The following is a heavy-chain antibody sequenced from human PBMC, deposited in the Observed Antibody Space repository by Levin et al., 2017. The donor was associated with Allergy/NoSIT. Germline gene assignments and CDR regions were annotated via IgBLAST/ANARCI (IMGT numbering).Heavy chain of an antibody. CDR2: MNPNSGDT. J-gene: IGHJ4*02. CDR1: GYTFTNYD. Sequence: KHGESLKISCKASGYTFTNYDINWVRQATGQGLEWMGWMNPNSGDTGYVQEFQGRVTMTRDTSISTAYMELSSLRSEDTAVYYCTRGPLGTGSYFDYWGQGTLVTVSS. CDR3: TRGPLGTGSYFDY. V-gene: IGHV1-8*01. D-gene: IGHD1-1*01.